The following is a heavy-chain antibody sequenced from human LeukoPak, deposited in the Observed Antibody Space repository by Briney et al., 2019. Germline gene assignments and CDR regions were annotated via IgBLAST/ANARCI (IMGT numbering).Heavy chain of an antibody. Sequence: GASVKVSCKASGYTFTGYYMHWVRQAPGQGLEWMGWINPNSGGTNYAQKFQGRVTMTRDTSISTAYMELSRLRSDDTAVYYCAREGYQLLSEGVAFDIWGQGTMVTVSS. D-gene: IGHD2-2*01. V-gene: IGHV1-2*02. CDR1: GYTFTGYY. CDR2: INPNSGGT. J-gene: IGHJ3*02. CDR3: AREGYQLLSEGVAFDI.